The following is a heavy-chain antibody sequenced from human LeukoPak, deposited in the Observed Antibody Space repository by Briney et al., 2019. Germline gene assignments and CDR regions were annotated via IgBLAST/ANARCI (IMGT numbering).Heavy chain of an antibody. V-gene: IGHV3-21*01. CDR1: GFTFSSYS. J-gene: IGHJ4*02. CDR3: ARARLRLVDY. CDR2: ISSSSSYI. D-gene: IGHD5-12*01. Sequence: PGGSLRLSCAASGFTFSSYSMNRVRQAPGKGLEWVSSISSSSSYIYYADSVKGRFTISRDNAKNSLYLQMNSLRAEDTAVYYCARARLRLVDYWGQGTLVTVSS.